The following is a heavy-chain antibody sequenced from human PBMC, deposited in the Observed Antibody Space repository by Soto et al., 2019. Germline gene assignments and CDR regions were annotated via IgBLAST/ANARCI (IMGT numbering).Heavy chain of an antibody. CDR2: IYYSGST. D-gene: IGHD3-10*01. CDR3: ARQSSTHLVYLDY. Sequence: SETLSLTCTVSGGSISSSSYYWGWIRQPPGKGLEWIGSIYYSGSTYYNPSLKSRVTISVDTSKNQFSLKLSSVTAADTAVYYCARQSSTHLVYLDYWGQGTLVTVSS. V-gene: IGHV4-39*01. J-gene: IGHJ4*02. CDR1: GGSISSSSYY.